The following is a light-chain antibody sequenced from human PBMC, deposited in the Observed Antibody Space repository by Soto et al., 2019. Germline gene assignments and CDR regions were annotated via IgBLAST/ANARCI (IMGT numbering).Light chain of an antibody. J-gene: IGKJ1*01. CDR1: QDIINY. CDR2: AAS. CDR3: QQYDSYPWT. Sequence: DIQMTQSPSAMSASIGDRVTITCRASQDIINYVAWFQQKPGKVPRGLIYAASNLQSGVPSRFSGSGSGTEFTLTISSLQPDDFATYYCQQYDSYPWTFGQGTKVDI. V-gene: IGKV1-17*03.